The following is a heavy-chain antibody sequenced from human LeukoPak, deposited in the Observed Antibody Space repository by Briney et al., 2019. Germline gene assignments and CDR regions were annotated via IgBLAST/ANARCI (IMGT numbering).Heavy chain of an antibody. Sequence: PGGSLRLSCSASGFTFSSYAMDWVRQAPGKGLEYVSTISSNGGSTYYADSVKGRFTISRDDSKNTLYLRMSSLRAEDTAVYYCVKEGDYGYYFDYWGQGTRLTVSS. D-gene: IGHD3-16*01. CDR1: GFTFSSYA. J-gene: IGHJ4*02. CDR2: ISSNGGST. CDR3: VKEGDYGYYFDY. V-gene: IGHV3-64D*06.